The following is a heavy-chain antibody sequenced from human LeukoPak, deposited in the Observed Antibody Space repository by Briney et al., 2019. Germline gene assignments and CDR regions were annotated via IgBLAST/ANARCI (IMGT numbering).Heavy chain of an antibody. CDR1: GYTLTELS. CDR3: ATSPNTAMALFDY. V-gene: IGHV1-24*01. CDR2: FDPEDGET. Sequence: GASVKVSCKVSGYTLTELSMHWVRQAPGNGLEWMGGFDPEDGETIYAQKFQGRVTMTEDTSTDTAYMELSSLRSEDTAVYYCATSPNTAMALFDYWGQGTLVTVSS. J-gene: IGHJ4*02. D-gene: IGHD5-18*01.